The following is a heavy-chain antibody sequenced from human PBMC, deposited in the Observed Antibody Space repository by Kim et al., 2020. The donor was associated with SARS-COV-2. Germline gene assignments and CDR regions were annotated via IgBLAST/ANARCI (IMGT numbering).Heavy chain of an antibody. V-gene: IGHV4-39*01. CDR3: ASGFYGDYPYYYYGMDV. CDR1: GGSISSSSYY. Sequence: SETLSLTCTVSGGSISSSSYYWGWIRQPPGKGLEWIGSIYYSGSTYYNPSLKSRVTISVDTSKNQFSLKLSSVTAADTAVYYCASGFYGDYPYYYYGMDVWGQGTTVTVSS. D-gene: IGHD4-17*01. CDR2: IYYSGST. J-gene: IGHJ6*02.